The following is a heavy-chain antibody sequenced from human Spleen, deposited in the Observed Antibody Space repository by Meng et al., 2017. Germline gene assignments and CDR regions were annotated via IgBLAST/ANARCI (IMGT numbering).Heavy chain of an antibody. Sequence: GESLKISCATSGFTFSSYGMHWVRQAPGKGLEWVGRIKRNSDGGTIDYAAPVKGRFTISRDDSKNTLYLQMDSLITEDTAVYSCATGAAAADHWGQGTLVTVSS. CDR1: GFTFSSYG. J-gene: IGHJ4*02. CDR2: IKRNSDGGTI. V-gene: IGHV3-15*01. D-gene: IGHD6-13*01. CDR3: ATGAAAADH.